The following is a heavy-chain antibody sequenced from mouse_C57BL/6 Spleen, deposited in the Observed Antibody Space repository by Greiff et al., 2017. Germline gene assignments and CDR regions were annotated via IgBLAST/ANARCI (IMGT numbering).Heavy chain of an antibody. V-gene: IGHV1-80*01. CDR1: GYAFSSYW. CDR3: ARGYYGSNPRWYFDV. J-gene: IGHJ1*03. Sequence: QVQLQQSGAELVKPGASVKISCKASGYAFSSYWMNWVKQRPGKGLEWIGQIYPGDGDTNYNGKFKGKATLTADKSSSTAYMQLSSLTSEDSAVYFCARGYYGSNPRWYFDVWGTGTTVTVSS. CDR2: IYPGDGDT. D-gene: IGHD1-1*01.